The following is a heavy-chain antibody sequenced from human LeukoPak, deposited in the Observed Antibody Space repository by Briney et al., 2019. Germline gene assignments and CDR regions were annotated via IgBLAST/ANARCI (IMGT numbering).Heavy chain of an antibody. CDR2: INWAGATT. V-gene: IGHV3-43*01. J-gene: IGHJ4*02. CDR1: GFTFSTYA. D-gene: IGHD4-11*01. Sequence: GGSLRLSCAASGFTFSTYAMNWVRQAPGKGLEWVSLINWAGATTYSADSVKGRFTISRDNSKNSLYLQMNSLRTEDTALYYCAKDMGMTTITGGFDFWGQGTLVTVSS. CDR3: AKDMGMTTITGGFDF.